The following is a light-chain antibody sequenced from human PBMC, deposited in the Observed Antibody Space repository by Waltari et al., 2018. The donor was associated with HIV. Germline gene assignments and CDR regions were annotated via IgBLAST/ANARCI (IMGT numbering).Light chain of an antibody. V-gene: IGLV1-47*01. Sequence: QSVLTQPPSASGTPGQRVTISCSGSSSNIGSNYVYWYRQLPGTAPKLLIYRSNQRPSGVPDRFSGSKSGTSASLAISGLRSENKADYYCAAWDASLSVWVFGGGTKLTVL. CDR1: SSNIGSNY. CDR3: AAWDASLSVWV. CDR2: RSN. J-gene: IGLJ3*02.